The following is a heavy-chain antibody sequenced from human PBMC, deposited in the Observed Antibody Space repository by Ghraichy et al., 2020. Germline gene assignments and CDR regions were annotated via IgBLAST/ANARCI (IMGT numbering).Heavy chain of an antibody. CDR2: ISPYNGNT. J-gene: IGHJ4*02. V-gene: IGHV1-18*01. CDR1: GYTFISYG. CDR3: VRDTTYSSSMGDFDY. Sequence: ASVKVSCKASGYTFISYGISWVRQAPGQGLEWMGWISPYNGNTNYAQKLQSRVTMTTDISTSTAYMELRSLRSEDTAVYYCVRDTTYSSSMGDFDYWGQGTLVTVSS. D-gene: IGHD6-6*01.